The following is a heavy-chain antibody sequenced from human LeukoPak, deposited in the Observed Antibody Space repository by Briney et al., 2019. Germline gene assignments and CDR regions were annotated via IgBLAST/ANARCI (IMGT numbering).Heavy chain of an antibody. CDR2: ISAEAHGGTT. CDR1: GFTFGDYV. D-gene: IGHD4-17*01. Sequence: PGGSLRLSCTASGFTFGDYVMNWVRQAPGKGLEWVGFISAEAHGGTTEYAASVKGRFTISRDDSKSIAHLQMNSLKTEDTAVYYCTRNTVGDYGDYRWFDPWGQGTLVTVSS. V-gene: IGHV3-49*04. CDR3: TRNTVGDYGDYRWFDP. J-gene: IGHJ5*02.